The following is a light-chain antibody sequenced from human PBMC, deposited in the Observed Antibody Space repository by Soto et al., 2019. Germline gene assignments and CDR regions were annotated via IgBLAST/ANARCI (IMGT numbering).Light chain of an antibody. J-gene: IGKJ5*01. V-gene: IGKV3-11*01. CDR2: DAS. CDR3: QQRRGWPIT. Sequence: EIVLTQSPATLSLSPGERATLSCRVSQSVSSSLVWYQQKPGQAPRLLIYDASNRATGIPARFSGSGFGTDFALTISSLGPEDFAVYYCQQRRGWPITFGQGTRLEIK. CDR1: QSVSSS.